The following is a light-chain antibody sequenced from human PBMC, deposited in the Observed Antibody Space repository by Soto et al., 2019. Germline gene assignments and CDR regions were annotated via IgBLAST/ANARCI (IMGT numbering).Light chain of an antibody. CDR2: EGS. J-gene: IGLJ3*02. CDR1: SSDVGSYNL. V-gene: IGLV2-23*01. Sequence: QSVLTQPASVSGSPGQSITISCTGTSSDVGSYNLVSWYQHHPGKAPKLIIYEGSKRPSGVSNRFSASESGNTASLTISGLQAEDEADYYCCSYAVSRNWVFGGGSKVTVL. CDR3: CSYAVSRNWV.